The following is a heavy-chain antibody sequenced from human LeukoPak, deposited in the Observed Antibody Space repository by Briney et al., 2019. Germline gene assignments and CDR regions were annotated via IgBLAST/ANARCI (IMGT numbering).Heavy chain of an antibody. CDR1: GFTFSSYW. CDR3: ARDKPRGSYYGSIFDS. Sequence: GGSLRLSCEASGFTFSSYWMSWVRQAPGKGLEWVANIRDDGGEIYYVDSVRGRFTISRDNAKSSLFLQMNSLRAEDAAVYYCARDKPRGSYYGSIFDSWGQGTLVTVSS. V-gene: IGHV3-7*01. CDR2: IRDDGGEI. D-gene: IGHD1-26*01. J-gene: IGHJ4*02.